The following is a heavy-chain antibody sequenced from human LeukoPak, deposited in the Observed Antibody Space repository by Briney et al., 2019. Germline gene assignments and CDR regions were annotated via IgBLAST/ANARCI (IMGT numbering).Heavy chain of an antibody. CDR3: ARDRPPVRDIMVVVAASYYFDC. Sequence: PGGSLRLSCAASGFTFSSYAMHWVRQAPGKGLEWVAVISYDGSNKYYADSVRGRSTISRDNSKNSLYLQMNSLRGEDSALYYCARDRPPVRDIMVVVAASYYFDCWGQGTLVTVSS. CDR2: ISYDGSNK. J-gene: IGHJ4*02. V-gene: IGHV3-30-3*01. CDR1: GFTFSSYA. D-gene: IGHD2-15*01.